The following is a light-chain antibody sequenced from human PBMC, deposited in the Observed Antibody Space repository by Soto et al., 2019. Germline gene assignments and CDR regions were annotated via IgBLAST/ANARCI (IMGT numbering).Light chain of an antibody. J-gene: IGKJ3*01. V-gene: IGKV3-20*01. CDR2: AAS. CDR3: QQHGSWGIT. CDR1: QSVSSNS. Sequence: EIVLTQSPATLSLSPGESATLSCRTSQSVSSNSLAWHQQKPGQAPRLLMYAASSRAAGIPDRFSGSGSGTDFTLTISRLEPEDFAVYYCQQHGSWGITFGPGTKV.